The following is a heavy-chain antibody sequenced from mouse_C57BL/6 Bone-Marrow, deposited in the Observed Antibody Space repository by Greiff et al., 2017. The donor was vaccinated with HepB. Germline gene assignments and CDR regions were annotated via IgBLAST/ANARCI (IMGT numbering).Heavy chain of an antibody. CDR1: GFTFTDYY. Sequence: DVKLVESGGGLVQPGGSLSLSCAASGFTFTDYYMSWVRQPPGKALEWLGFIRNKANGYTTEYSASVKGRFIVSRDTSQSILYLQMNALRAEDTAIYYCARDDGYWYYDVWGTGTTVTVSS. J-gene: IGHJ1*03. V-gene: IGHV7-3*01. D-gene: IGHD2-3*01. CDR3: ARDDGYWYYDV. CDR2: IRNKANGYTT.